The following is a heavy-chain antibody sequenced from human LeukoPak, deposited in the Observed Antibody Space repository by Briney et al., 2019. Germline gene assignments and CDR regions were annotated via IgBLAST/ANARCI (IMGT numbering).Heavy chain of an antibody. CDR3: ATEGYSHYYYGMDV. V-gene: IGHV1-24*01. Sequence: ASVKVSCKVSGYTLTELSMHWVRQALGKGLEWMGGFDPEDGETIYAQKFQGRVTMTEDTSTDTAYMELSSLRSEDTAVYYCATEGYSHYYYGMDVWGQGTTVTVSS. CDR2: FDPEDGET. D-gene: IGHD3-22*01. CDR1: GYTLTELS. J-gene: IGHJ6*02.